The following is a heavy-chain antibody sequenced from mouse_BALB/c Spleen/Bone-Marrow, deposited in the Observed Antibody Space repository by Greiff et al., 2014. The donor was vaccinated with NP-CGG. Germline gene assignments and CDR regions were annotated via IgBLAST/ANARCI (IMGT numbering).Heavy chain of an antibody. V-gene: IGHV1-9*01. J-gene: IGHJ4*01. CDR2: ILPGSGST. CDR3: ARGGYYGSSYEDYAMDD. Sequence: QVQLQQSGAELMKPGASVKISCKATGYTFSGYWIEWVKQRPGHGLEWIGEILPGSGSTNYNEKFKGKATFTADTSSNIAYMQLSSLTSEDSAVYYCARGGYYGSSYEDYAMDDWGQGTSVTVSS. CDR1: GYTFSGYW. D-gene: IGHD1-1*01.